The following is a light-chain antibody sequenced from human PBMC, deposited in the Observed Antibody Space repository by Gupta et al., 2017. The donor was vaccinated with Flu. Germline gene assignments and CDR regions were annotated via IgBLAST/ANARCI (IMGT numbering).Light chain of an antibody. CDR2: YNY. CDR1: GFGRVY. J-gene: IGLJ1*01. CDR3: HLWDNSDGHSDV. V-gene: IGLV3-21*02. Sequence: SNVLTQPPSLSVAPGQTARITCGTNGFGRVYVQWYQQRAGQAPVLIIFYNYARPAGIPERFSCSTSWTTASPTTDRVEAGDEADDFCHLWDNSDGHSDVLGPGTQVTVL.